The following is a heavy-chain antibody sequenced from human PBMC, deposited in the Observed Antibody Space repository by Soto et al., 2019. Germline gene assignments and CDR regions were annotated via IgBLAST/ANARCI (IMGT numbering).Heavy chain of an antibody. V-gene: IGHV4-59*08. Sequence: QVQLQESGPGLVKPSETLSLTCTVSGGSISSYYWSWIRQPPGKGLEWIGYIYYSGSTNYNPSLKSRGTISVDTSKNQFTLKQSSVTAADTAVYYCARRYGWAFDIWGQGTMVTVSS. CDR1: GGSISSYY. J-gene: IGHJ3*02. CDR2: IYYSGST. CDR3: ARRYGWAFDI. D-gene: IGHD3-16*01.